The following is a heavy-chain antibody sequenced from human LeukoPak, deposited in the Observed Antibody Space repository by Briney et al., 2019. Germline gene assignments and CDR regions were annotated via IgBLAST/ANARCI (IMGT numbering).Heavy chain of an antibody. CDR3: ASFIARYAFDI. V-gene: IGHV3-7*01. J-gene: IGHJ3*02. Sequence: NPGGSLRLSCAASGFTFSSYWMSWVRQAPGKGLEWVANIKQDGSEKYYVDSVKGRFTISRDNAKNSPYLQMNSLRAEDTAVYYCASFIARYAFDIWGQGTMVTVSS. D-gene: IGHD6-13*01. CDR2: IKQDGSEK. CDR1: GFTFSSYW.